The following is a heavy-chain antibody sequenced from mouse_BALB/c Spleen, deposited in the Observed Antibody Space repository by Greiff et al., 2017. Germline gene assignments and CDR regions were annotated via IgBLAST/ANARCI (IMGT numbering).Heavy chain of an antibody. CDR1: GFTFRDYG. CDR2: ISNLAYSI. D-gene: IGHD2-4*01. J-gene: IGHJ4*01. Sequence: EVQVVESGGGLVQPGGSRKLSCAASGFTFRDYGMAWVRQAPGKGPEWVAFISNLAYSIYYADTVTGRFTISRENAKNTLYLEMSSLRSEDTAMYYCARDGLGAMDYWGQGTSVTVSS. CDR3: ARDGLGAMDY. V-gene: IGHV5-15*02.